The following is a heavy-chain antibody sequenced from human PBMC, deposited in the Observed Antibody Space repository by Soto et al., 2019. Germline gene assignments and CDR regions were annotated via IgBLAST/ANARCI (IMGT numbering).Heavy chain of an antibody. D-gene: IGHD3-16*01. J-gene: IGHJ4*02. CDR3: ARQPRGPGYGERGLYFDY. V-gene: IGHV4-39*01. Sequence: PSETLSLTCTVSGGSTNTRSDYWGWIRQPPGKGLEWIGSVYYSGSTYDNPSLQSRVTISVDTSRNQFSLKLMSVTAADTAVYFCARQPRGPGYGERGLYFDYWGQGTLGTVSS. CDR1: GGSTNTRSDY. CDR2: VYYSGST.